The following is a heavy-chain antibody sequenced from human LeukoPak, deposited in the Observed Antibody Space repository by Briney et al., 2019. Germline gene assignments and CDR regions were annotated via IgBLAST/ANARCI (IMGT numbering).Heavy chain of an antibody. V-gene: IGHV3-74*01. CDR2: INSDGSST. D-gene: IGHD5/OR15-5a*01. Sequence: GGSLRLSCAASGFTFSSYWMHWVRQAPGKGLVWVSRINSDGSSTSYADSVKGRFTISRDNAKNTLYLQMNSLRAEDTAVYYCACLRRPGRSHEYNWFDPWGQGTLVTVSS. CDR1: GFTFSSYW. CDR3: ACLRRPGRSHEYNWFDP. J-gene: IGHJ5*02.